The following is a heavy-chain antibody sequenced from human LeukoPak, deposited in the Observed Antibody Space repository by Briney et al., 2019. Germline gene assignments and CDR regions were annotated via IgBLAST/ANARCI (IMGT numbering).Heavy chain of an antibody. V-gene: IGHV4-61*02. CDR3: ARSPYYDFWSGYYERFDY. CDR2: IYTSGST. Sequence: SETLSLTCTVSGGSISSGSYYWSWFRQPAGKGLEWIGRIYTSGSTNYNPSLKSRVTISVDTSKNQFSLKLSSVTAADTAVYYCARSPYYDFWSGYYERFDYWGQGTQVTVSS. CDR1: GGSISSGSYY. J-gene: IGHJ4*02. D-gene: IGHD3-3*01.